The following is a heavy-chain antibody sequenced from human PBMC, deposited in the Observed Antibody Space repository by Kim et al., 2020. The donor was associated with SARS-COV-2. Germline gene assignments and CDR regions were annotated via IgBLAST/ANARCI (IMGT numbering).Heavy chain of an antibody. Sequence: GGSLRLSCGGSGFMFSNSGMNWVRQAPGKGLEWLSYISSSTSHIYYANSVRARFTISRDNAKNSVYLQMNSLRDEDTDVYYCARDDGAYARFSGMDVWGQGTTVSVSS. CDR3: ARDDGAYARFSGMDV. J-gene: IGHJ6*02. V-gene: IGHV3-48*02. D-gene: IGHD4-17*01. CDR1: GFMFSNSG. CDR2: ISSSTSHI.